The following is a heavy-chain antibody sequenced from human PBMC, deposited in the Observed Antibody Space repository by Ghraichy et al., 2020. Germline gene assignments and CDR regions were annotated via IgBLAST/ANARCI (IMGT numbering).Heavy chain of an antibody. CDR2: ISSSSSTI. J-gene: IGHJ6*02. Sequence: GESLNISCAASGFTFSSYSMNWVRQAPGKGLEWVSYISSSSSTIYYADSVKGRFTISRDNAKNSLYLQMNSLRAEDTAVYYCARDEGGREISYYYYGMDVWGQGTTVTVSS. V-gene: IGHV3-48*01. CDR3: ARDEGGREISYYYYGMDV. D-gene: IGHD1-26*01. CDR1: GFTFSSYS.